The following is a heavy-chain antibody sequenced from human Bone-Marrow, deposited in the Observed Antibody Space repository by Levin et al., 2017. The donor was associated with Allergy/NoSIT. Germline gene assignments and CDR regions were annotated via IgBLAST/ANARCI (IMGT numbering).Heavy chain of an antibody. Sequence: PGGSLRLSCVASGFTFDHYAMHWVRQAPGKGPEWVSGINWNSGSIGYAASVKGRFTISRDNAKNALYMQMNSLRPEDTALYFCTRDIRSSSSGFASWGQGTLVSVSS. D-gene: IGHD6-6*01. J-gene: IGHJ4*02. V-gene: IGHV3-9*01. CDR2: INWNSGSI. CDR1: GFTFDHYA. CDR3: TRDIRSSSSGFAS.